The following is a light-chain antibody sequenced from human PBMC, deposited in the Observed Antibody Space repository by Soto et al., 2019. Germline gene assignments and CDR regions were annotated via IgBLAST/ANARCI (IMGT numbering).Light chain of an antibody. J-gene: IGKJ5*01. CDR1: RSISRY. V-gene: IGKV3-15*01. CDR2: GAS. Sequence: ELVMTQSPDTQTVPPGAGDSLSCRASRSISRYLAWYQHPPGPAPRLLIYGASTRATGIPDRFSGSASGTDITLTINRLEPEDFAVYYCQLYGISPHFGQGTRLEIK. CDR3: QLYGISPH.